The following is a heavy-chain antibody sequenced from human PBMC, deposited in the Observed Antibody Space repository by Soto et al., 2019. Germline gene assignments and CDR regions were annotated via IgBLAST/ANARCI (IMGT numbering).Heavy chain of an antibody. D-gene: IGHD2-15*01. CDR1: GYTFTSYS. J-gene: IGHJ3*02. CDR3: ARDKLVAVVTPRSAFDI. CDR2: INAGNDNT. V-gene: IGHV1-3*01. Sequence: QVPLVQSGAEVKKPGASVKVSCKASGYTFTSYSIHWVRQAPGQRLEWMGWINAGNDNTKYSQKFQGRVTITRDTSASTAYMELSSLRSEDTAMYYCARDKLVAVVTPRSAFDIWGQGTMVTVSS.